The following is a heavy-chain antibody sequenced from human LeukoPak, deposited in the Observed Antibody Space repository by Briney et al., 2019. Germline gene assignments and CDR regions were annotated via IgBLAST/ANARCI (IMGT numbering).Heavy chain of an antibody. Sequence: PGGSLRLSCAASGFTFNTYTMNWARQAPGEGLEWVASMKQDGSVIYYVDSVKGRFSISRDNAKNSLYLQMTSLRAEDTAVYYCARGDHCTSTSCYKSYGIDVWGQGTTVTVSS. CDR3: ARGDHCTSTSCYKSYGIDV. D-gene: IGHD2-2*02. J-gene: IGHJ6*02. CDR2: MKQDGSVI. CDR1: GFTFNTYT. V-gene: IGHV3-7*01.